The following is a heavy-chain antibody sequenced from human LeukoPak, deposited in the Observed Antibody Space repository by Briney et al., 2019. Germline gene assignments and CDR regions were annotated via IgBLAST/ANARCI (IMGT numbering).Heavy chain of an antibody. J-gene: IGHJ6*03. D-gene: IGHD3-10*01. V-gene: IGHV1-2*02. CDR1: GYTFTGYY. CDR3: ARDTRGYYYYMDV. Sequence: ASVKVSCKASGYTFTGYYMHWVRQAPGHGLEWMGWINPNSGGTNYAQKFQGRVTMTRDTSISTAYMELSRLRSDDTAVYYCARDTRGYYYYMDVWGKGTTVTVSS. CDR2: INPNSGGT.